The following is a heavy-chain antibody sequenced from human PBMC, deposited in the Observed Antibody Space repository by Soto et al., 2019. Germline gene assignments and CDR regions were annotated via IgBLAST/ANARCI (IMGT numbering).Heavy chain of an antibody. CDR1: GFTFSTYT. CDR3: ARVGVPATFGLDV. D-gene: IGHD2-21*02. V-gene: IGHV3-30-3*01. J-gene: IGHJ6*02. Sequence: PGGSLRLSCAASGFTFSTYTIHWVRQAPGKGLEWVAVISYDGNNRQYADSVKGRFTITRDNSKNSLYLQMNSLRAEDTSVYYCARVGVPATFGLDVWGQGTTVTVSS. CDR2: ISYDGNNR.